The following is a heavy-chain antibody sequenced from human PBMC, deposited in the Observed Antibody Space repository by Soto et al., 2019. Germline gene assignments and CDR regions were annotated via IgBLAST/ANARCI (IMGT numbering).Heavy chain of an antibody. CDR2: IYSGGST. Sequence: GGSLRLSCAASGFTVSSNYMSWVRQAPGKGLEWVSVIYSGGSTYYADSVKGRFTISRDNSKNTLYLQMNSLRAEDTAVYYCARGLRYFDALITGPYYYYGMDVWGQGTTVTVSS. CDR3: ARGLRYFDALITGPYYYYGMDV. D-gene: IGHD3-9*01. V-gene: IGHV3-66*01. CDR1: GFTVSSNY. J-gene: IGHJ6*02.